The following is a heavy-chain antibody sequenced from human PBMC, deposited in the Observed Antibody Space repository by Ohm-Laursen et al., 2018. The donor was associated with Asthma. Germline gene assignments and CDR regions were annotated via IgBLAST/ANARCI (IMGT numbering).Heavy chain of an antibody. J-gene: IGHJ3*02. D-gene: IGHD4-17*01. Sequence: SDTLSLTCTLSGASFSTYYWGWIRQPPGKGLEWIGYIYSTGSTNYNPSLESRVTISIDTSKNQFSLRLSSLTAADTAVYYCARDTVNAFENWGQGLMVTVSS. CDR3: ARDTVNAFEN. CDR2: IYSTGST. CDR1: GASFSTYY. V-gene: IGHV4-59*01.